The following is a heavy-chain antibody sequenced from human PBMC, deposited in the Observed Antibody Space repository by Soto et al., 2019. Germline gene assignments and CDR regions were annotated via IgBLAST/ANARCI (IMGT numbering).Heavy chain of an antibody. CDR1: GYTFTNFY. CDR2: VNPNGGST. Sequence: QVQLVQSGAEVKEPGASVKISCKGSGYTFTNFYIHWVRQAPGQGLEWMGIVNPNGGSTNYAQNFKGRITISRGPSTSTVYMDLSSLRSGDTAVYFCARGLASGEYWGQGTLVTVSS. J-gene: IGHJ4*02. D-gene: IGHD6-6*01. CDR3: ARGLASGEY. V-gene: IGHV1-46*01.